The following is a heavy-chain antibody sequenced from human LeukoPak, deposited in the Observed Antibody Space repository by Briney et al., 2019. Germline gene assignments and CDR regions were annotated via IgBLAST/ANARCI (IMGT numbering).Heavy chain of an antibody. V-gene: IGHV3-30*18. CDR1: GFTFSSYG. Sequence: GGSLRLSCPASGFTFSSYGMDWVRQPPGKGLEWVAVISYDGSNKYYADSVKGRFTMPRDNSKNTLYMQMNSLRAEDTAVYYCAKDSHPTYYYDSSGYSVGYFDYWGQGTLVTVSS. CDR2: ISYDGSNK. CDR3: AKDSHPTYYYDSSGYSVGYFDY. J-gene: IGHJ4*02. D-gene: IGHD3-22*01.